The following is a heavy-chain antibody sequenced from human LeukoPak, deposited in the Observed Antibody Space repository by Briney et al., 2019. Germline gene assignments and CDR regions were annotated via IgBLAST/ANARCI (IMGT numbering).Heavy chain of an antibody. CDR3: ARSKPGDAFDI. CDR2: ISSSSSNI. CDR1: GFIFSSYS. Sequence: GSLRLSCAASGFIFSSYSMNWVRQAPGKGLEWVSSISSSSSNIYYADSVKGRFTISRDNSKNTLYLQMNSLRAEDTAVYYCARSKPGDAFDIWGQGTMVTVSS. J-gene: IGHJ3*02. V-gene: IGHV3-21*04.